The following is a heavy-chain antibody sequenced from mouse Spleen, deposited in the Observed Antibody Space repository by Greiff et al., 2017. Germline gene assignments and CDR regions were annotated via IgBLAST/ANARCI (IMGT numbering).Heavy chain of an antibody. CDR2: ISSGSSTI. Sequence: EVKLQESGGGLVQPGGSRKLSCAASGFTFSSFGMHWVRQAPEKGLEWVAYISSGSSTIYYADTVKGRFTISRDNPKNTLFLQMTSLRSEDTAMYYCARELLNYFDYWGQGTTLTVSS. CDR3: ARELLNYFDY. J-gene: IGHJ2*01. CDR1: GFTFSSFG. V-gene: IGHV5-17*02. D-gene: IGHD1-1*01.